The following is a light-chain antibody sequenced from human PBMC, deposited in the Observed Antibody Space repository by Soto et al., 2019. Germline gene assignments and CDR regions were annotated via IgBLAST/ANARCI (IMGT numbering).Light chain of an antibody. J-gene: IGLJ2*01. CDR1: SSNIGTGFN. CDR3: QSYDSSLSGFVV. CDR2: GNS. Sequence: QSVLTQPPSVSGAPGQRVTISCTGSSSNIGTGFNVHWYQQLPGTAPKLLIYGNSNRPSGVPDRFSGSKSGTSASLALTRLQAEDEADYYCQSYDSSLSGFVVFGGGTKLTVL. V-gene: IGLV1-40*01.